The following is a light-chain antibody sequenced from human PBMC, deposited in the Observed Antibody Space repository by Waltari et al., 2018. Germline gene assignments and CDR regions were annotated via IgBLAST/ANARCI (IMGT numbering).Light chain of an antibody. Sequence: QSALTQPASVSGSPGQSITISCTGTSSDVGGNNFVSWYQQHHGKAPKLMLYEVSNRLSGFSKRFSVSKSGNSASLTISGLQAEDDAAYYCSSYTSDTTHWVFGGGTELTVL. CDR3: SSYTSDTTHWV. CDR1: SSDVGGNNF. V-gene: IGLV2-14*01. J-gene: IGLJ3*02. CDR2: EVS.